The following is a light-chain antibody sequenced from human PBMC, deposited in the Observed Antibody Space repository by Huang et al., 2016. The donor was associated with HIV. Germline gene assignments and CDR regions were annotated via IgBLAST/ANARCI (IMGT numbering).Light chain of an antibody. CDR1: QGIGRY. CDR3: QQLKTYPIT. Sequence: IQLTQSPSSLSASVGDRVTITCRASQGIGRYLVWYQQKPGKAPKLLIYAASTLQRGVPSRFSGSGSGTDLTLTIGSLQPEDFATYYCQQLKTYPITFGPGTQVDIK. J-gene: IGKJ3*01. V-gene: IGKV1-9*01. CDR2: AAS.